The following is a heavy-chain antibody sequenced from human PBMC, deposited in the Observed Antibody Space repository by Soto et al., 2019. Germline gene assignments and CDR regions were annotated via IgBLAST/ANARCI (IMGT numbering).Heavy chain of an antibody. CDR3: ARVERSFSWFAP. J-gene: IGHJ5*02. D-gene: IGHD3-16*02. V-gene: IGHV4-59*01. CDR1: GGSISSYY. Sequence: QVQLQESGPGLVKPSETLSLTCTVSGGSISSYYWSWIRQPPGKGLEWIGYIYYSGSTNYHPSLKSRVTISVDTSTNRFSLKLSSVTAADTAVYYCARVERSFSWFAPWGQVTLVTVSS. CDR2: IYYSGST.